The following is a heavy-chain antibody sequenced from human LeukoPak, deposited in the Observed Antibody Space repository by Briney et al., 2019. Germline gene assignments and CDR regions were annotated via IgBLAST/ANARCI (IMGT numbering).Heavy chain of an antibody. CDR3: AKVGGWLVFDN. J-gene: IGHJ4*02. CDR1: GFTFSNSA. Sequence: PGGSLRLSCAASGFTFSNSAMSWVRQSPGKGLEWVSVITANAGSTDYADSVKGRFTISRDNSKNTLDLQMNSLRAEDTALYYCAKVGGWLVFDNWGQGTLVTVSS. D-gene: IGHD6-19*01. V-gene: IGHV3-23*01. CDR2: ITANAGST.